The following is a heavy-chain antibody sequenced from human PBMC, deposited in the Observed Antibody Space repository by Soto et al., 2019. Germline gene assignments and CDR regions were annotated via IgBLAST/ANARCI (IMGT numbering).Heavy chain of an antibody. V-gene: IGHV1-2*04. D-gene: IGHD3-10*01. J-gene: IGHJ4*02. CDR2: INPNSGGT. CDR3: ARALYYGSGSYED. CDR1: GYTFTGYY. Sequence: ASVKVSCKASGYTFTGYYMHWVRQAPGQGLEWMGWINPNSGGTNYAQKFQGWVTMTRDTSISTAYMELSRLRSDDTAVYYCARALYYGSGSYEDWGQGTLVTVSS.